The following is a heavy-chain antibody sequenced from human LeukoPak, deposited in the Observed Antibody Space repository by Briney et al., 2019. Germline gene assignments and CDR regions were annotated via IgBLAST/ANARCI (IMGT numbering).Heavy chain of an antibody. CDR2: IRYDGSNK. Sequence: PGGSLRLSCAASGFTFSSYGMHWVRQAPGKGLEWVAFIRYDGSNKYYADSVKGRFTISRDNSKNTLYLQMNSLRAEDTAVYYCAKDVVTEYDILTGYPDYWGQGTLVTVSS. CDR1: GFTFSSYG. CDR3: AKDVVTEYDILTGYPDY. V-gene: IGHV3-30*02. D-gene: IGHD3-9*01. J-gene: IGHJ4*02.